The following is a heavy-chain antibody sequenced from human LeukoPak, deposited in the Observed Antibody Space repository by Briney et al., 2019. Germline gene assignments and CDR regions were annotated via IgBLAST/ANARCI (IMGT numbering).Heavy chain of an antibody. V-gene: IGHV3-7*01. J-gene: IGHJ4*02. CDR3: ARVETGLSFDY. CDR2: IKQDGSEK. Sequence: GGSLRLSCAASGFRFTNYWMSWVRQAPGKGLEWVANIKQDGSEKYYVDSEKGRFTISRDNAKNSLYLQMNSLRAEDTAVYYCARVETGLSFDYWGQGTLVTVSS. CDR1: GFRFTNYW. D-gene: IGHD1-1*01.